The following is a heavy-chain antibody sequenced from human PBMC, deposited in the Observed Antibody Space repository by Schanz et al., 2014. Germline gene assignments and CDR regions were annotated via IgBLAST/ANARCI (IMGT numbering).Heavy chain of an antibody. CDR2: ISGSGGNT. D-gene: IGHD5-18*01. Sequence: EVQLLESGGGLVQPGGSLRLSCPASGFTFRGYAMSWVRQAPGRGLEWVSIISGSGGNTYYADAVRGRFTISRDNSKTTVYLQMNSLRAEDTAVYYCAKDAENTAMITDYFDYWGQGTLVTVSS. J-gene: IGHJ4*02. CDR1: GFTFRGYA. CDR3: AKDAENTAMITDYFDY. V-gene: IGHV3-23*01.